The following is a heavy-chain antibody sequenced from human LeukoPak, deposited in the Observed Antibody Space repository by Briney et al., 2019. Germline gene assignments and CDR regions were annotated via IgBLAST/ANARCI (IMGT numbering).Heavy chain of an antibody. CDR1: GFTFSSYA. D-gene: IGHD3-10*01. CDR2: ISGSGGST. J-gene: IGHJ4*02. CDR3: AKHWGTYYYGSGSYLFDY. Sequence: GGSLRLSCAASGFTFSSYAMSWVRQAPGKGLEWVSAISGSGGSTYYADSVKGRFTISRDNSKNTLYLQMNSLRAEDTAVYYCAKHWGTYYYGSGSYLFDYWGQGTLVTVSS. V-gene: IGHV3-23*01.